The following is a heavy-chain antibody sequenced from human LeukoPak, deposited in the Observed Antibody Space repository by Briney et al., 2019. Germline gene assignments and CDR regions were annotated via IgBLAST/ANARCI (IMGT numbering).Heavy chain of an antibody. CDR3: ARLLGPTYYYDSSGYPASDYYLDY. CDR1: GGTFSSYA. CDR2: IIPIFGTA. V-gene: IGHV1-69*13. D-gene: IGHD3-22*01. J-gene: IGHJ4*02. Sequence: ASVKVSCKASGGTFSSYAISWVRQAPGQGLEWMGGIIPIFGTANYAQKFQGRVTITADESTSTAYMELSSLRSEDTAVYYCARLLGPTYYYDSSGYPASDYYLDYWGQGTLVTVSS.